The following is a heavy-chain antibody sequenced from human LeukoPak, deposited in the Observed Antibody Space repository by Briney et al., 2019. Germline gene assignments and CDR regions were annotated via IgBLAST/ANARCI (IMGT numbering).Heavy chain of an antibody. D-gene: IGHD1-14*01. V-gene: IGHV4-34*01. Sequence: SETLSLTCAVYGGSFSGYYWSWIRQPPGKGLEWIGEINHSGSTNYNPSLKSRVTISVDTSKNQFSLKLSSVTAADTAVYYCTSQTVARWIDPWGQGTLVTVSS. CDR3: TSQTVARWIDP. CDR1: GGSFSGYY. CDR2: INHSGST. J-gene: IGHJ5*02.